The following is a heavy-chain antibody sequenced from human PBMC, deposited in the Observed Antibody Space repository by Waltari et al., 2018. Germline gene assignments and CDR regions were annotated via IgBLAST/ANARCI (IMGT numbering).Heavy chain of an antibody. V-gene: IGHV4-39*07. D-gene: IGHD2-15*01. J-gene: IGHJ4*02. CDR3: ARDSGKVAATPSGY. CDR1: GGSISSSSYY. Sequence: QLQLQESGPGLVKPSETLSLTCTVSGGSISSSSYYWGWIRQPPGKGLEWIGSIYYSGSTYYNPSLKSRVTISVDTSKNQFSLKLSSVTAADTAVYYCARDSGKVAATPSGYWGQGTLVTVSS. CDR2: IYYSGST.